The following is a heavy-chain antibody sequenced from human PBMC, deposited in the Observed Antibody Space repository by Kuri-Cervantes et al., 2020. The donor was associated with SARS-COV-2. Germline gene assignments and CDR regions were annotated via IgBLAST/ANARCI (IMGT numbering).Heavy chain of an antibody. CDR3: AKDQFREQLDPMDV. Sequence: GGSLRLSCAASGFTFSSYEMNWVRQAPGKGLEWVSYISSSGSTIYYADSVKGRFTISRDNAKNSLYLQMNSLRAEDTAVYYCAKDQFREQLDPMDVWGKGTTVTVSS. J-gene: IGHJ6*03. D-gene: IGHD6-6*01. CDR2: ISSSGSTI. CDR1: GFTFSSYE. V-gene: IGHV3-48*03.